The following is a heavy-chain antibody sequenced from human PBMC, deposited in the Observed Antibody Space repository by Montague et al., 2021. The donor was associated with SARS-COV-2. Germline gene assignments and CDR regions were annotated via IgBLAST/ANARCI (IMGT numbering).Heavy chain of an antibody. D-gene: IGHD3-3*01. CDR3: ARGRRITIFGVGLCNYYGMDD. CDR1: GGSISSYY. J-gene: IGHJ6*02. Sequence: SETLSLTCTVSGGSISSYYWSWIRQPPGKGLEWIGYIYYSGSTNYNPSLKSRVTISVDTSKNQFSLKLSSLTAADTAVYYCARGRRITIFGVGLCNYYGMDDWGQGTTVTVSS. V-gene: IGHV4-59*01. CDR2: IYYSGST.